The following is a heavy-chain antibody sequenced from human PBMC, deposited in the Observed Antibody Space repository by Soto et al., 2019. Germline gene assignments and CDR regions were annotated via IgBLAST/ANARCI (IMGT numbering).Heavy chain of an antibody. J-gene: IGHJ4*02. CDR3: AKVRDYDSSGYYDY. Sequence: PGGSLRLSCAVSGFTFDDNAMHWVRQAPEKGLEWVSGINWKSDIGYADSVKGRFTISRDNAENSLYPQMNSLRAEDTAVYYCAKVRDYDSSGYYDYWGQGTLVTVSS. CDR1: GFTFDDNA. D-gene: IGHD3-22*01. V-gene: IGHV3-9*01. CDR2: INWKSDI.